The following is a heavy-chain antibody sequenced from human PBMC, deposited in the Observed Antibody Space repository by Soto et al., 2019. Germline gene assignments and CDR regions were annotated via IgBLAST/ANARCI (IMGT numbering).Heavy chain of an antibody. CDR1: GGSISSYY. CDR2: IYYSGST. J-gene: IGHJ6*02. Sequence: TETLSLTCTVSGGSISSYYWSWIRQPPGKGLEWIGYIYYSGSTNYNPSLKSRVTISVDTSKNQFSLKLSSVTAADTAVYYCARAKAAAGNWDYYYYYGMDVWGQGTTVTVSS. CDR3: ARAKAAAGNWDYYYYYGMDV. D-gene: IGHD6-13*01. V-gene: IGHV4-59*01.